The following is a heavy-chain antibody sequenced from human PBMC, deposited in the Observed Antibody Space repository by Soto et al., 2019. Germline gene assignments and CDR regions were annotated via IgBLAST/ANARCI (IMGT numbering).Heavy chain of an antibody. CDR1: GYSFSGYY. V-gene: IGHV1-2*02. Sequence: ASVKVYCKASGYSFSGYYIQWVRQAPGQGPEWLGWIYPNTETTDSSKKFQGRVTMTSDMSTRTVYMELRDLRSDDTAVYYCVSLQTSGRPGVHWGQGTLVTVSS. CDR2: IYPNTETT. D-gene: IGHD6-25*01. CDR3: VSLQTSGRPGVH. J-gene: IGHJ4*02.